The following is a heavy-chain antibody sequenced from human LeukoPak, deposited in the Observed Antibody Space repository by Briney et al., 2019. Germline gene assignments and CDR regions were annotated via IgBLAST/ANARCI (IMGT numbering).Heavy chain of an antibody. V-gene: IGHV4-34*01. CDR1: GGSFSGYY. J-gene: IGHJ4*02. CDR3: ARHGGQVAGIDY. D-gene: IGHD6-19*01. Sequence: SETLSHTCAVYGGSFSGYYWSWIRQPPGKGLEWIGEINHSGSTNYNPSLKSRVTISVDTSKNQFSLKLSSVTAADTAVYYCARHGGQVAGIDYWGQGTLVTVSS. CDR2: INHSGST.